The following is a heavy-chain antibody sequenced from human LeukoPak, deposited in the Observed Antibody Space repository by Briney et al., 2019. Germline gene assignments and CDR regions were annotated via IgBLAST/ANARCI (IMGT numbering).Heavy chain of an antibody. CDR2: ISYDGSNK. Sequence: GGSLRLSCAASGFTFSSYAMHWVRQAPGKGLEWVAVISYDGSNKYYADSVKGRFTISRDNSKNTLYLQMNSLRAEDTAVYYCAREGGVVVVPAAIGYFDYWGQGTLVTVSS. J-gene: IGHJ4*02. CDR3: AREGGVVVVPAAIGYFDY. D-gene: IGHD2-2*01. V-gene: IGHV3-30*01. CDR1: GFTFSSYA.